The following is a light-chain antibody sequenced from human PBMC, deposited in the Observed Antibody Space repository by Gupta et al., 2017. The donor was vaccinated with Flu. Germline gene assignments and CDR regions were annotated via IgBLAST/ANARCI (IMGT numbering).Light chain of an antibody. CDR1: SNDVGNYNL. J-gene: IGLJ2*01. CDR3: CSYAGTVL. CDR2: EDT. V-gene: IGLV2-23*01. Sequence: QSAPTQPASVSGSPGQSITISCSGISNDVGNYNLVSWYQQFPGKVPKLIIYEDTERPSGVSYRFSGSKSGNTASLTISGLQAEDEGDYYCCSYAGTVLFGGGTRVTVL.